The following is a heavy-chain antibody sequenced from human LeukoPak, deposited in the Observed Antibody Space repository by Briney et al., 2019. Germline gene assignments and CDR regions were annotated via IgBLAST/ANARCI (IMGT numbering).Heavy chain of an antibody. J-gene: IGHJ5*02. CDR1: GFTGSYNH. CDR2: IYGGGST. CDR3: ARDYYDSSGAGSP. Sequence: GGSLRSSFAAPGFTGSYNHKRWVRQAPGEGVGGVSVIYGGGSTYYADSVKGRFTISSDNSKNTLYLQMNSLRAEDTAVYYCARDYYDSSGAGSPWGQGTLVTVSS. D-gene: IGHD3-22*01. V-gene: IGHV3-66*02.